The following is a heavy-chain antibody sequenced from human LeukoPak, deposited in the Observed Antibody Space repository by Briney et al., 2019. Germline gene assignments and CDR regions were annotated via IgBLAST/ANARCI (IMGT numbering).Heavy chain of an antibody. CDR3: AKGRIVGATFDAFDI. D-gene: IGHD1-26*01. CDR1: GFTFSIYA. Sequence: GGSLRLSCAASGFTFSIYAMSWVRQAPGKGLECVSAISGSGGSTYYTDSVKGRFTISRDNSKNTLYLQMNSLRAEDTAVYYCAKGRIVGATFDAFDIWGQGTMVTVSS. CDR2: ISGSGGST. V-gene: IGHV3-23*01. J-gene: IGHJ3*02.